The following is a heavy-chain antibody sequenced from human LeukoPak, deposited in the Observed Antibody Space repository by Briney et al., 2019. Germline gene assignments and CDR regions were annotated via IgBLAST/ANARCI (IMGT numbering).Heavy chain of an antibody. CDR1: GGSISSYY. V-gene: IGHV4-4*07. Sequence: SETLSLTCTVSGGSISSYYWSWIRQPAGKGLEWIGRIYTSGSTNYNPSLKSRVTMSVDTSKNQFSLKLSSVTAADTAVYYCARDVVPAAPDYYYYGMDVWSQGTTVTVSS. D-gene: IGHD2-2*01. CDR2: IYTSGST. CDR3: ARDVVPAAPDYYYYGMDV. J-gene: IGHJ6*02.